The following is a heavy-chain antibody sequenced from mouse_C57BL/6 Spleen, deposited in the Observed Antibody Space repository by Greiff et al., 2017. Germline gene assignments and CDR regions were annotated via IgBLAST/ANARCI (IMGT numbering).Heavy chain of an antibody. Sequence: VMLVESGAELVKPGASVKLSCKASGYTFTEYTIHWVKQRSGQGLEWIGWFYPGSGSIKYNEKFKEKATLTADKSSSTVYMELSRLTSEDSAVYFCARNEEGLRRGFDYWGQGTTLTVSS. CDR3: ARNEEGLRRGFDY. CDR1: GYTFTEYT. J-gene: IGHJ2*01. V-gene: IGHV1-62-2*01. D-gene: IGHD2-4*01. CDR2: FYPGSGSI.